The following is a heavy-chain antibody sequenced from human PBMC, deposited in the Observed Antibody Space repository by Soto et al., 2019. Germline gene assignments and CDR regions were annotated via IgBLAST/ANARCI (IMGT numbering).Heavy chain of an antibody. V-gene: IGHV3-7*03. CDR3: ARDRSDCSGGSCHGYFDY. CDR1: GFTFSFNW. J-gene: IGHJ4*02. CDR2: IKQDESEK. Sequence: GGSLRLSCAASGFTFSFNWMSWVRQAPGKGLEWVANIKQDESEKYYADSVKGRFTISRDNAKKSLYLQMNSLRAEDTAVYYCARDRSDCSGGSCHGYFDYWGQGTLVTVSS. D-gene: IGHD2-15*01.